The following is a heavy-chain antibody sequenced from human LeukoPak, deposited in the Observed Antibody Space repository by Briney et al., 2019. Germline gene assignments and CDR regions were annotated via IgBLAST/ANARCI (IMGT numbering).Heavy chain of an antibody. V-gene: IGHV4-39*01. CDR2: IYHSETT. D-gene: IGHD3-22*01. Sequence: EPSETLSLTCSVSGGSISSSSDYWGWVRQPPGKGLEWIGSIYHSETTYYNPSLKSRVIISVDTSKNQFSLKLNSVTAADTAVYYCGRPNPDSSGYYGSFDPWGQGILVTVS. CDR3: GRPNPDSSGYYGSFDP. J-gene: IGHJ5*02. CDR1: GGSISSSSDY.